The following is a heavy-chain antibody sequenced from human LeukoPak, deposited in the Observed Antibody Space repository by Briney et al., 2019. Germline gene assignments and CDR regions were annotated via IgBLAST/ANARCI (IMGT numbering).Heavy chain of an antibody. V-gene: IGHV1-69*13. Sequence: SVKVSCTASGGTFSSYAISWVRQTPGHGLVRMGGIIPIFGTANYAQKFQGRVTITADESTSTAYMELSSLRSEDTAVYYCARGDRWMYNWFDPWGQGTLVTVSS. J-gene: IGHJ5*02. D-gene: IGHD4-23*01. CDR1: GGTFSSYA. CDR2: IIPIFGTA. CDR3: ARGDRWMYNWFDP.